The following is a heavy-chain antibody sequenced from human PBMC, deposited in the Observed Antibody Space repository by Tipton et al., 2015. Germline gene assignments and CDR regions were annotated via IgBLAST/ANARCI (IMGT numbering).Heavy chain of an antibody. D-gene: IGHD2-15*01. J-gene: IGHJ4*02. CDR2: TYDSGRT. CDR3: AREVRYCAGGSCYSLDH. Sequence: TLSLTCTVSGGSITSSNYYWDWVRQPPGKGLEWIGNTYDSGRTSYNPSLSRRVTISVDMSKNEFSLRRSSVTAADTAVYYCAREVRYCAGGSCYSLDHWGQGALVTVSS. CDR1: GGSITSSNYY. V-gene: IGHV4-39*02.